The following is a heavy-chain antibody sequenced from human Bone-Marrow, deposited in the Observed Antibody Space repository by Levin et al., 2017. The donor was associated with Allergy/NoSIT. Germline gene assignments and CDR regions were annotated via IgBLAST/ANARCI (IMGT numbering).Heavy chain of an antibody. V-gene: IGHV1-18*01. CDR2: ISAYNGNT. CDR3: ARQWEPQANYGMDV. Sequence: ASVKVSCKASGYTFTSYGISWVRQAPGQGLEWMGWISAYNGNTNYAQKLQGRVTMTTDTSTSTAYMELRSLRSDDTAVYYCARQWEPQANYGMDVWGQGTTVTVSS. J-gene: IGHJ6*02. CDR1: GYTFTSYG. D-gene: IGHD1-26*01.